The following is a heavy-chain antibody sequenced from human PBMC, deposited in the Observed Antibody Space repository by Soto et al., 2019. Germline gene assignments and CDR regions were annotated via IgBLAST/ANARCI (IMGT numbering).Heavy chain of an antibody. CDR3: ARDNPGTTPPHYFAY. CDR2: IYYSGST. D-gene: IGHD1-1*01. V-gene: IGHV4-59*01. Sequence: PSETLSLTCTVSGGSISTYYWSWIRQPPGKGLEWIGYIYYSGSTNYNPSLKSRVTISVDTSKNQFSLKLSSVTAADTAVYYCARDNPGTTPPHYFAYWGQGTLVTVSS. J-gene: IGHJ4*02. CDR1: GGSISTYY.